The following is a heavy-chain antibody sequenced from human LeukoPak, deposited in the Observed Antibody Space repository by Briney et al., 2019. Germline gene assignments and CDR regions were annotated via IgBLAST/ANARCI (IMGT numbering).Heavy chain of an antibody. CDR2: INPDTGGT. Sequence: ASVKVSCKASGYSFTDFFMRWVRQAPGQGLEWMRCINPDTGGTHFAQQFQGRVTMTRDTSISTTYMELSSLTSDDTAVYYCAKDAVGLWVAKLDFWGQGTPVTVSS. V-gene: IGHV1-2*02. CDR3: AKDAVGLWVAKLDF. D-gene: IGHD1-26*01. CDR1: GYSFTDFF. J-gene: IGHJ4*02.